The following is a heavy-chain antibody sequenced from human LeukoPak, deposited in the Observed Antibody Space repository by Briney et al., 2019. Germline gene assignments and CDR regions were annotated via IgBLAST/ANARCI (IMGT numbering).Heavy chain of an antibody. J-gene: IGHJ4*02. D-gene: IGHD3-3*01. CDR3: AKDPGAGFWSGYYWFDY. CDR2: ISGSGGST. CDR1: GFTFSSYA. Sequence: GGSLRLSCAASGFTFSSYAMSWVRQAPWKGLEWVSAISGSGGSTYYADSVKGRFTISRDNSKNTLYLQMNSLRAEDTAVYYCAKDPGAGFWSGYYWFDYWGQGTLVTVSS. V-gene: IGHV3-23*01.